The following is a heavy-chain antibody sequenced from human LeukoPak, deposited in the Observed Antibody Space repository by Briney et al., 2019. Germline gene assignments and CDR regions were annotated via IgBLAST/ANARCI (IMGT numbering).Heavy chain of an antibody. D-gene: IGHD3-22*01. V-gene: IGHV3-74*03. J-gene: IGHJ4*02. CDR2: INSDGSTT. CDR1: RFTFSAVSRFVFSNYW. Sequence: GGSLRLSCAASRFTFSAVSRFVFSNYWMHWVRQAPGEGLVWVSRINSDGSTTEYADSVKGRFTISRDNANNTLYLQTNSLRAEDTAVYYCARSPMYYYDGTGYGGWYFDYWGQGTLVTASS. CDR3: ARSPMYYYDGTGYGGWYFDY.